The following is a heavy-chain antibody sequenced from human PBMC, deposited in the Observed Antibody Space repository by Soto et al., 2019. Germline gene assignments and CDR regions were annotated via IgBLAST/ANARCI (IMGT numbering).Heavy chain of an antibody. Sequence: EVQLVESGGGLVQPGRSLRLSCAASGFIFDDYAMHWVRQAPGKGLEWVSGISWISGDIRYADSVNGRFTISRDNAKNSLYLQMNSLRAEDTALYYCAKDGQVWGRGTLVTVSS. CDR2: ISWISGDI. CDR1: GFIFDDYA. V-gene: IGHV3-9*01. CDR3: AKDGQV. J-gene: IGHJ4*02.